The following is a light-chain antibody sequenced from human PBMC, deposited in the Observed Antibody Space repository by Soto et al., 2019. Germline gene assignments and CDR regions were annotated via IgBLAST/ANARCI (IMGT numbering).Light chain of an antibody. V-gene: IGKV1-5*01. Sequence: MAQIRTTLPVYPGDGATLSCWASQSVSSQLAWYQQKPGKAPKLLIYDASNLATGVPARFSGSGSGTEFTLTISSLQPDDFATYYCQQYNTYPRTFGQGTKVDIK. J-gene: IGKJ1*01. CDR2: DAS. CDR3: QQYNTYPRT. CDR1: QSVSSQ.